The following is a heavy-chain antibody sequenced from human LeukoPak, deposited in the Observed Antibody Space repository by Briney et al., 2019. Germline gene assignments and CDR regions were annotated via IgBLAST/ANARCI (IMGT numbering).Heavy chain of an antibody. CDR1: GFTFGDYA. D-gene: IGHD5-18*01. Sequence: GGSLRLSCTASGFTFGDYAMSLFRQAPGKGREWVGFIRSKAYGGTTEYAASVKGRFTISRDDSKSIAYLQMNSLKTEDTAVYYCTSGRGYSRLLYYWGQGTLVTVSS. CDR3: TSGRGYSRLLYY. V-gene: IGHV3-49*03. J-gene: IGHJ4*02. CDR2: IRSKAYGGTT.